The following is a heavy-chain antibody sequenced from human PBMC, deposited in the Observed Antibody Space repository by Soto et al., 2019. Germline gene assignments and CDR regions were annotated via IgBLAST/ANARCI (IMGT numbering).Heavy chain of an antibody. CDR2: ISYDGSNK. J-gene: IGHJ4*02. CDR1: GFTFSSYA. D-gene: IGHD2-15*01. Sequence: VQLVESGGGVVQPGRSLRLSCAASGFTFSSYAMHWVRQAPGKGLEWVAVISYDGSNKYYADSVKGRFTISRDNSKNTLYLQMNSLRAEDTAVYYFAREVVAPTLSPNFDYWGQGTLVTVSS. V-gene: IGHV3-30-3*01. CDR3: AREVVAPTLSPNFDY.